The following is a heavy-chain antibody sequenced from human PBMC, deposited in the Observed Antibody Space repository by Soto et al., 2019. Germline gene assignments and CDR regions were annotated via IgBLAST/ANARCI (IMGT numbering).Heavy chain of an antibody. V-gene: IGHV3-48*01. CDR1: GFTFSSYS. CDR3: ARDPASRQQLVKKPPRWFDP. CDR2: ISSSSSTI. J-gene: IGHJ5*02. Sequence: PGGSLRLSCAASGFTFSSYSMNWVRQAPGKGLEWVSYISSSSSTIYYADSVKGRFTISRDNAKNSLYLQMNSLRAEDTAVYYCARDPASRQQLVKKPPRWFDPWGQGTLVTVSS. D-gene: IGHD6-13*01.